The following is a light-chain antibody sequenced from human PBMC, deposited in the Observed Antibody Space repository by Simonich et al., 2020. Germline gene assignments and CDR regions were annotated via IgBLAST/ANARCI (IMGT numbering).Light chain of an antibody. V-gene: IGKV1-33*01. Sequence: DIQMTQSPSSLSASVGDRVTITCQASQDISNYLNWYQQNPGKAPKLLIYDASNLETGVPSRFSGSGSGTDFTFTISSLQPEDIATYYCQQYNSYSLTFGGGTKVEIK. CDR2: DAS. J-gene: IGKJ4*01. CDR1: QDISNY. CDR3: QQYNSYSLT.